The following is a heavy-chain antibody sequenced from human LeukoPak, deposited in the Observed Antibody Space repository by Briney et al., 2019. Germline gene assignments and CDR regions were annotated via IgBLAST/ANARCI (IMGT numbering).Heavy chain of an antibody. CDR3: ARRYDISGSPFNY. CDR1: GGSITSRGYY. J-gene: IGHJ4*02. Sequence: SETLSLTCTVSGGSITSRGYYWSWIRQHPGQGLEWIGYIYYTGSTYYNPSLKSRVTISVDTSKNQFSLKLSSVTAADTAVYYCARRYDISGSPFNYWGQGTLVTVSS. V-gene: IGHV4-31*03. D-gene: IGHD3-22*01. CDR2: IYYTGST.